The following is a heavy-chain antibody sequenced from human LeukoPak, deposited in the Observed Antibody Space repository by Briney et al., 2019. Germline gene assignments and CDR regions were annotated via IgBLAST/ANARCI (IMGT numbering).Heavy chain of an antibody. V-gene: IGHV1-2*02. CDR3: ARGGIAVATSGFFFDY. CDR2: INPNSGGS. D-gene: IGHD6-19*01. J-gene: IGHJ4*02. Sequence: GASVKVSCKASGYTFTGYYMHWVRQAPGQGLDWMGWINPNSGGSNYAQKFQGRVTMTRDTSISTAYMELSRLRSADTAVYYCARGGIAVATSGFFFDYWGQGTLVTVSS. CDR1: GYTFTGYY.